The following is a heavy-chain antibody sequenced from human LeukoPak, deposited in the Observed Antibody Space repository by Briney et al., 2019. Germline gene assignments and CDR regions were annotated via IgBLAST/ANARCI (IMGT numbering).Heavy chain of an antibody. Sequence: GESLQISCKGSGYIFTNYWIGWVRQLPGKGLEWMGIIYPGDSDTTYKPSFQGQVTISADKSISTAYLQWSSLKASDTAMYYCARSRAETVPVWGSYRHHDAFDIWGQGTMVTVSS. CDR2: IYPGDSDT. V-gene: IGHV5-51*01. D-gene: IGHD3-16*02. CDR3: ARSRAETVPVWGSYRHHDAFDI. J-gene: IGHJ3*02. CDR1: GYIFTNYW.